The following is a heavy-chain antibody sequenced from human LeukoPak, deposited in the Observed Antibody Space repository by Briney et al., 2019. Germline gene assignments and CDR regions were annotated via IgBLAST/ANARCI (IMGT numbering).Heavy chain of an antibody. CDR1: GFTVSSNY. J-gene: IGHJ6*02. D-gene: IGHD1-26*01. Sequence: GGSLRLSCAASGFTVSSNYMSWVCQAPGKGLEWVSVIYSAGSTYYADSVKGRFTISRDNSKNTLYLQMNSLRAEDTAVYYCATGPGTYLNYGMDVWGQGTTVTVSS. CDR2: IYSAGST. V-gene: IGHV3-53*01. CDR3: ATGPGTYLNYGMDV.